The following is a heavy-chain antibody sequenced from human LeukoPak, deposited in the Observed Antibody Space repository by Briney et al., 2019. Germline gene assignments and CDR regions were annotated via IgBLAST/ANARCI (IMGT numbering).Heavy chain of an antibody. CDR2: ISYDGSNK. CDR1: GFTFSSYA. CDR3: ARGDAFDI. V-gene: IGHV3-30-3*01. J-gene: IGHJ3*02. Sequence: GGSLRLSCAASGFTFSSYAMHWVRQAPGKGLEWVAVISYDGSNKYYADSVKGRFTISRDNSKNTLYLQMDSLRAEDTAVYYCARGDAFDIWGQGTMVTVSS.